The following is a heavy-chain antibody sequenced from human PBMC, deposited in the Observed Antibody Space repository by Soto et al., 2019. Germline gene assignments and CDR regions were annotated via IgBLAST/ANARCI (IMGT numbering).Heavy chain of an antibody. CDR2: INPNSGGT. Sequence: QVQLVQSGAEVKKPGASVKVSCKASGYTFTGYYMHWVRQAPGQGLEWMGWINPNSGGTNYAQKFQGWVTMTRDTSISTAYMELSRLRSDDMVVYYCARDYDSSGYYLGYWGQGTLVTVSS. CDR3: ARDYDSSGYYLGY. J-gene: IGHJ4*02. CDR1: GYTFTGYY. D-gene: IGHD3-22*01. V-gene: IGHV1-2*04.